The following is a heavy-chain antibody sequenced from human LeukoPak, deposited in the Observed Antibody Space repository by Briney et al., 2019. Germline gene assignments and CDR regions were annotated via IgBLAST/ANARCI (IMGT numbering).Heavy chain of an antibody. Sequence: GGSLRLSCAASGFTFSRYSMNWVRQAPGKGLEWVANMNLDGSEKYYVDSVRGRFTISRDNAKNSLYLQMNSLRAEDTAVYFCARGTRASSSLSDYWGQGSLVTVSS. CDR3: ARGTRASSSLSDY. V-gene: IGHV3-7*05. CDR1: GFTFSRYS. CDR2: MNLDGSEK. D-gene: IGHD6-6*01. J-gene: IGHJ4*02.